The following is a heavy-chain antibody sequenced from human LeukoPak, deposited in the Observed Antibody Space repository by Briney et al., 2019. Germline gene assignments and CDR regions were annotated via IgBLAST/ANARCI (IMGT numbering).Heavy chain of an antibody. CDR3: AGDSRSVAGLDY. CDR2: TYTSGST. CDR1: GDSISNHY. J-gene: IGHJ4*02. D-gene: IGHD6-19*01. Sequence: ASETLSLTCTVSGDSISNHYWSWIRQPAGEGLEWIGRTYTSGSTNYNPSLRSRVTMSVDTSKNQFSLRLSSVTSADTAVYYCAGDSRSVAGLDYWGQGTLVTVSS. V-gene: IGHV4-4*07.